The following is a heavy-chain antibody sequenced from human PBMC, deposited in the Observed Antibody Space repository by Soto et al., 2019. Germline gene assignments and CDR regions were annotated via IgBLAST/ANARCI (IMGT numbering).Heavy chain of an antibody. D-gene: IGHD3-22*01. CDR3: ANGEGDYYDSSGYYSDY. J-gene: IGHJ4*02. V-gene: IGHV3-23*01. Sequence: GGSLRLSCAASGFTFSSYAMSWVRQAPGKGLEWVSAISGSGGSTYYADSVKGRFTISRDNSKNTLYLQMNSLRAEDTAVYYCANGEGDYYDSSGYYSDYWGQGTLVTVSS. CDR2: ISGSGGST. CDR1: GFTFSSYA.